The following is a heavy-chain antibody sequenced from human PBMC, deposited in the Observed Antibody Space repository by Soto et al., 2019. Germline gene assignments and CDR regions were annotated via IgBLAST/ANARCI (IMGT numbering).Heavy chain of an antibody. V-gene: IGHV3-23*01. D-gene: IGHD2-21*01. CDR3: AKRRLRFCGGLTCPAN. Sequence: EVQLLESGGDLVQPGGSLRLSCAASGFTFSSYAMDWVRQAPGRGLEWVSGRDYSVATFYAGSVKGRFTISRDDSKNTLYLQMTTLRAEDTALYYCAKRRLRFCGGLTCPANWGQGTLVTVSS. CDR1: GFTFSSYA. CDR2: RDYSVAT. J-gene: IGHJ4*02.